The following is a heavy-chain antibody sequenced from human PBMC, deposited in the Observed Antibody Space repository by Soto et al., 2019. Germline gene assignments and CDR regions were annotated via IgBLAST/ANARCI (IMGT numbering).Heavy chain of an antibody. V-gene: IGHV4-59*01. CDR3: ARATSELRYFDWLSNYFDY. CDR2: IYYSGST. J-gene: IGHJ4*02. CDR1: GGSISSYY. D-gene: IGHD3-9*01. Sequence: SETLSLTCTVSGGSISSYYWSWIRQPPGKGLEWIGYIYYSGSTNYNPSLKSRVTISVDTSKDQFSLKLSSVTAADTAVYYCARATSELRYFDWLSNYFDYWGQGTLVTVSS.